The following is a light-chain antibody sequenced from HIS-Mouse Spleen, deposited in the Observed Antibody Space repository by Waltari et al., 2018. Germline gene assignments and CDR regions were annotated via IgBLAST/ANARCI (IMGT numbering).Light chain of an antibody. J-gene: IGLJ3*02. V-gene: IGLV2-14*03. CDR3: SSYTSSSTWV. CDR1: SSDAGGYNY. Sequence: QSALTQPASVSGSPGQSYTITCTGTSSDAGGYNYVSWYQQHPGKAPKLMIYDVSNRPSGVSNRFSGSKSGNTASLTISGLQAEDEADYYCSSYTSSSTWVFGGGTKLTVL. CDR2: DVS.